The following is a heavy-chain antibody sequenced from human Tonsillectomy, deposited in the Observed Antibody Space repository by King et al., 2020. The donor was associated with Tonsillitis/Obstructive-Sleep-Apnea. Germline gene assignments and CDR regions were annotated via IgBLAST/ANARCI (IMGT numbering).Heavy chain of an antibody. V-gene: IGHV3-30*04. Sequence: VQLVESGGGVVQPGRSLRLSCAASGFTFSSYAMHWVRQAPGKGLEWVAVISYDGSNKYYADSVKRRFTISRDNSKNTLYLQMNSLRAEDTAVYYCARDFYYDSSGYYYGPFDYWGQGTLVTVSS. CDR1: GFTFSSYA. CDR2: ISYDGSNK. D-gene: IGHD3-22*01. J-gene: IGHJ4*02. CDR3: ARDFYYDSSGYYYGPFDY.